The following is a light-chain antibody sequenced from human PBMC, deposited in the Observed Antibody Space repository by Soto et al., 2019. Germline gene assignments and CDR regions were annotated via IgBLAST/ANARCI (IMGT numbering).Light chain of an antibody. V-gene: IGKV3-15*01. J-gene: IGKJ4*01. CDR1: QSVSSK. CDR3: QEYNNWHPIT. Sequence: ELVMTQSPATLSVSPGERATLSCRASQSVSSKLAWYQQKPGQAPRLLIYGASTRATGIPARFSGSVSGTEFTLTISRLQSEDFAVYYCQEYNNWHPITFGGGTKVDIK. CDR2: GAS.